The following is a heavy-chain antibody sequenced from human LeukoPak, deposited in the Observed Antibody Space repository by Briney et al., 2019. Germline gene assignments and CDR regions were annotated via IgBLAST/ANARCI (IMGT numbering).Heavy chain of an antibody. CDR2: ISAYNGNT. D-gene: IGHD4-17*01. CDR3: ARAYGDYSLYYYGMDV. V-gene: IGHV1-18*01. J-gene: IGHJ6*02. CDR1: GYTFTSYG. Sequence: ASVKVSCKASGYTFTSYGISWVRQAPGQGLEWMRWISAYNGNTNYAQKLQGRVTMTTDTSTSTAYMELRSLRSDDTAVYYCARAYGDYSLYYYGMDVWGQGTTVTVSS.